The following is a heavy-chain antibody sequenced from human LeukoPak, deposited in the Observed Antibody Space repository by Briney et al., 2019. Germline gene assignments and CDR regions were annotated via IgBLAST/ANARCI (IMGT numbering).Heavy chain of an antibody. CDR2: IYYSGST. Sequence: PSETLSLTCTVSGGSISSGGYYWSWIRQHPGKGLEWIGYIYYSGSTYYNPSLKSRVTISVDTSKNQFSLKLSSVTAADTAVYYCARGPVVMATMGGFDPWGQGTLVTVSS. J-gene: IGHJ5*02. D-gene: IGHD5-24*01. V-gene: IGHV4-31*03. CDR3: ARGPVVMATMGGFDP. CDR1: GGSISSGGYY.